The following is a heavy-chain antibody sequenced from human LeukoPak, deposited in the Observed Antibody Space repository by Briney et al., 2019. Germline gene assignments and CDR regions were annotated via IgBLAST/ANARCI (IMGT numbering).Heavy chain of an antibody. D-gene: IGHD3-9*01. V-gene: IGHV1-69*05. CDR3: ARDPTYSPLSYFDWFSLSYYMDV. J-gene: IGHJ6*03. CDR1: GGTFSSYA. Sequence: SVKVSCKASGGTFSSYAISWVRQAPGQGLEWMGRIIPIFGTANYAQKFQGRVTITTDESTCTAYMELSSLRSEDTAVYYCARDPTYSPLSYFDWFSLSYYMDVWGKGTTVTVSS. CDR2: IIPIFGTA.